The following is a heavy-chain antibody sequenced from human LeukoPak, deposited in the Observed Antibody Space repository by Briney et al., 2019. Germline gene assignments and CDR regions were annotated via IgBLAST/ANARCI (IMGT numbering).Heavy chain of an antibody. CDR2: ISYDGSNK. CDR3: AKDIGYSSSSGIDY. Sequence: PGGSLRLSCAASGFTFSSYGMHWDRQAPGKGLEWVAVISYDGSNKYYADSVKGRFTISRDNSKNTLYLQMNSLRAEDTAVYYCAKDIGYSSSSGIDYWGQGTLVTVSS. V-gene: IGHV3-30*18. D-gene: IGHD6-6*01. J-gene: IGHJ4*02. CDR1: GFTFSSYG.